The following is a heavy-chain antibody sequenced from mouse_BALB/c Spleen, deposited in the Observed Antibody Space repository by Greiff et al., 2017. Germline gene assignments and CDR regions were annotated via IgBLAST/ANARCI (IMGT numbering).Heavy chain of an antibody. CDR2: ISSGSSTI. Sequence: EVKLVESGGGLVQPGGSRKLSCAASGFTFSSFGMHWVRQAPEKGLEWVAYISSGSSTIYYADTVKGRFTISRDNPKNTLFLQMTSLRSEDTAMYYCARGLPPMDYWGQGTSVTVSS. V-gene: IGHV5-17*02. CDR3: ARGLPPMDY. J-gene: IGHJ4*01. CDR1: GFTFSSFG. D-gene: IGHD2-2*01.